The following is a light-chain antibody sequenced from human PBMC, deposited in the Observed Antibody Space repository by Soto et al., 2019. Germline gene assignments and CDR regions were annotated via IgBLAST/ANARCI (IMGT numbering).Light chain of an antibody. CDR3: QQYGSSGT. CDR2: GVS. J-gene: IGKJ1*01. CDR1: QSVSSSY. V-gene: IGKV3-20*01. Sequence: EIVLTQSPGTLSLSPGEGATLSCRASQSVSSSYLAWYQQKPGQAPRLLIYGVSTRATGIPARFSGSGSGTEFTLTISRLEPEDFAVYYCQQYGSSGTFGQGTKVDIK.